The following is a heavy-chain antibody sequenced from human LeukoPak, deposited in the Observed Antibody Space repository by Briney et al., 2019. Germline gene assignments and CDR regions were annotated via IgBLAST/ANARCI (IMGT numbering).Heavy chain of an antibody. Sequence: PGGSLRLSCAASGLTFSSYNMNWVRQAPGKGLEWVSYISNSRTYIFYADSVKGRFTMSRDNAKRSLYLQMNSLRAEDTAVYYCASSGGSAGAEAFDIWGQGTMVTVSS. CDR3: ASSGGSAGAEAFDI. V-gene: IGHV3-21*01. D-gene: IGHD2-15*01. CDR2: ISNSRTYI. J-gene: IGHJ3*02. CDR1: GLTFSSYN.